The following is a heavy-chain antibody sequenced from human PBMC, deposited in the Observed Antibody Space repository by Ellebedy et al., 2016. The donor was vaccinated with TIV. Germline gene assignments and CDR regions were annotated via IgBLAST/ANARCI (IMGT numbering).Heavy chain of an antibody. J-gene: IGHJ4*02. Sequence: ASVKVSCKASGYTFTGYYMHWVRQAPGQGLEWMGWINPNSGATSYAQKFQGRITMTRDTSIITAYMELSRLRSDDTAVYYCARILSSSWSLDYWGQGTLVTVSA. D-gene: IGHD6-13*01. CDR2: INPNSGAT. V-gene: IGHV1-2*02. CDR3: ARILSSSWSLDY. CDR1: GYTFTGYY.